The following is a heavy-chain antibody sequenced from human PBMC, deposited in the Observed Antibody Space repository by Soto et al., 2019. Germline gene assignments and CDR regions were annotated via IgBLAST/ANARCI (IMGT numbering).Heavy chain of an antibody. V-gene: IGHV1-46*04. CDR3: ARVSRGAFDI. CDR1: GYTFTSYF. J-gene: IGHJ3*02. Sequence: EASVKFSCKASGYTFTSYFIHWVRQAPGQGLEWMGVFDPSGVATNSAQKLQVRLTMTRDTSTITVYMDLTSLGSDDTALYYCARVSRGAFDIWGQGT. CDR2: FDPSGVAT.